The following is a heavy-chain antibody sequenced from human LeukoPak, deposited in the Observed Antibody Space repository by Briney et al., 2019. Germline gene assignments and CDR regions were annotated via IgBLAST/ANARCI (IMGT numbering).Heavy chain of an antibody. CDR3: ARDTGATGPAATPRWLMKRRYSYGATTEY. Sequence: GGCLRLSCAASGFTFISYWMSWVRQAPGKGLEWVAYIKQDGSENYYVDSVEGRFTIARDNAKNSLYLQMTSLRAEDTAVYYCARDTGATGPAATPRWLMKRRYSYGATTEYRGQGTPVTVSS. V-gene: IGHV3-7*01. D-gene: IGHD2-2*02. J-gene: IGHJ4*02. CDR1: GFTFISYW. CDR2: IKQDGSEN.